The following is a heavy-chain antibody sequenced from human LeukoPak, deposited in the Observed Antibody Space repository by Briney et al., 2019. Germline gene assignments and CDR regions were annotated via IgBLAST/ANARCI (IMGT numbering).Heavy chain of an antibody. CDR3: ARQSYCSGGSCYSAFDI. J-gene: IGHJ3*02. CDR2: LYPGDSDT. Sequence: GGSLKISCKGSGYSFTSYWIGWVRQMPGKGLEWMGILYPGDSDTRYSPSFQGQVTISADKSISTAYLQWSSLKASDTAMYYCARQSYCSGGSCYSAFDIWGQGTMVTVSS. V-gene: IGHV5-51*01. D-gene: IGHD2-15*01. CDR1: GYSFTSYW.